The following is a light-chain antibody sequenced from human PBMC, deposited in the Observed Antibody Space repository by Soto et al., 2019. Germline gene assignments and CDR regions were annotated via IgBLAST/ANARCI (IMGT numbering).Light chain of an antibody. CDR2: EVS. V-gene: IGLV2-14*01. Sequence: HSALTQPASVSGSPGQSITISCTGSSSDVGGYNFVSWFQHHPGKAPKLMIYEVSNRPSGVSNRFSGSKSGNTASLTISGLQAEDEADYYCTSYTTSSLWVFGGGTKLTVL. CDR1: SSDVGGYNF. J-gene: IGLJ3*02. CDR3: TSYTTSSLWV.